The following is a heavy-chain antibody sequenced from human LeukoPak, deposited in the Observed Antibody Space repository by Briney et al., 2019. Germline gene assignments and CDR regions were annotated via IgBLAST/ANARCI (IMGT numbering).Heavy chain of an antibody. CDR1: GLSFADSW. CDR3: ARVSGLGMNEYYQH. D-gene: IGHD3-16*01. J-gene: IGHJ1*01. V-gene: IGHV3-74*01. Sequence: GGSLRLSCAASGLSFADSWMHWVRQAPGKGLVWVSRINNDGSDTRYADSVRGRFTISRDNAKNTLYLQMNSLRAEDSAVYYCARVSGLGMNEYYQHWGQGTLVTVPS. CDR2: INNDGSDT.